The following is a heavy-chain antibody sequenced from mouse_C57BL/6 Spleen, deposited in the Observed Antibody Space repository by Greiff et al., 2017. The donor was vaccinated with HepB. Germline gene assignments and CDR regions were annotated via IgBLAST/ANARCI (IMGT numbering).Heavy chain of an antibody. V-gene: IGHV1-52*01. CDR3: ARGNGYYAMDY. Sequence: VQLQQPGAELVRPGSSVKLSCKASGYTFTSYWMHWVKQRPIKGLEWIGNIDPSDSEPHYNQKFKDKATLTVDKSSSTAYMQLSSLTSEASAVYYCARGNGYYAMDYWGQGTSVTVSS. J-gene: IGHJ4*01. CDR2: IDPSDSEP. CDR1: GYTFTSYW.